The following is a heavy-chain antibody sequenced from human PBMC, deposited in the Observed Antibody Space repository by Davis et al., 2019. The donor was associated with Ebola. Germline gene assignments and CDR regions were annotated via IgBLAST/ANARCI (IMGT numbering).Heavy chain of an antibody. J-gene: IGHJ4*02. CDR3: ARGHNYAHEY. CDR2: IISNSGGT. D-gene: IGHD4-11*01. Sequence: ASVKVSCKASGYTFTGYNMHWVRQAPGQGLEWMGRIISNSGGTNYAQKFQGRVTMTRDTSISTVYMELSSLRYDDTADYYCARGHNYAHEYWGQGTLVTVS. CDR1: GYTFTGYN. V-gene: IGHV1-2*06.